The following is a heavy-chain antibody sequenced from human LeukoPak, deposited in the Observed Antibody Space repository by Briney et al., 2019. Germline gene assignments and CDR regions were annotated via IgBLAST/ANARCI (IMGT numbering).Heavy chain of an antibody. Sequence: GGSLRLSCAASRFTFSNYSMSWVRQAPGKGLEWVSYISRSGSAIFYTDSVKGRFTVSRDNAKNSLYLQMNSLRAEDTAVYYCARDVHPWDYTSGSYGYWGQGTLVTVSS. CDR1: RFTFSNYS. V-gene: IGHV3-48*01. J-gene: IGHJ4*02. D-gene: IGHD3-10*01. CDR2: ISRSGSAI. CDR3: ARDVHPWDYTSGSYGY.